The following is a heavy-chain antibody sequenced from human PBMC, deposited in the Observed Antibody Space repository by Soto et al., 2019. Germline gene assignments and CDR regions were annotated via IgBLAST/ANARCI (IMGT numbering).Heavy chain of an antibody. V-gene: IGHV1-3*01. CDR1: GYTFTNYA. CDR3: ARSSGYYYLEY. CDR2: INAGNGNT. Sequence: QVQLVQSGAEVKKPGASVKVSCKASGYTFTNYAMHWVRQAPGQRLEWMGWINAGNGNTKYSQQFQGRVTITRDTSASTADMELSSLRSEDTAGYYCARSSGYYYLEYWGQGPPVTVSS. J-gene: IGHJ4*02. D-gene: IGHD3-22*01.